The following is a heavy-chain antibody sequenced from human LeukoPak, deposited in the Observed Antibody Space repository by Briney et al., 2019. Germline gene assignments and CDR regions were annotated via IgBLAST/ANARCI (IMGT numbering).Heavy chain of an antibody. J-gene: IGHJ4*02. CDR3: ATGSIVGATQDFDY. V-gene: IGHV1-24*01. CDR2: FDPEDGET. CDR1: GYTLTELS. D-gene: IGHD1-26*01. Sequence: ASVKVSCKVSGYTLTELSMHWVRQAPGKGLEWMGGFDPEDGETIYAQKFQGRVTMTEDTSTDTAYMELSSLRSEDTAVYYCATGSIVGATQDFDYWGQGTLVTVSS.